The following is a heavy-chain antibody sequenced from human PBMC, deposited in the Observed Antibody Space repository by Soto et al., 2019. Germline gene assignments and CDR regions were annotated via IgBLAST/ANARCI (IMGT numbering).Heavy chain of an antibody. CDR2: IYPADSDT. D-gene: IGHD4-17*01. V-gene: IGHV5-51*01. CDR3: ARTGRSGLRWLDFFDP. Sequence: PGESLKISCETSGFTFTNYWIVWVRQVPGKGLEWMGLIYPADSDTRYNPSFQGQVTISADTSTNTAFLHWSSLSASDSATYFCARTGRSGLRWLDFFDPWGQGTLVTVYS. J-gene: IGHJ5*02. CDR1: GFTFTNYW.